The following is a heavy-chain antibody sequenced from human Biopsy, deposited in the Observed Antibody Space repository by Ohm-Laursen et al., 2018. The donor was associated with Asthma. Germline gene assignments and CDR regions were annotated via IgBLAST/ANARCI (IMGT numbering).Heavy chain of an antibody. Sequence: SETPSLTCIVSGDAMSTSGSYWGWIRQSPGKGLEWIGSIYYSGRTYYNPSLESRVTISADTSKNHFSLKVTSVTAADTAVYYCARGWNCGGDCYSLDSWGQGTLVTVSS. CDR3: ARGWNCGGDCYSLDS. D-gene: IGHD2-21*02. V-gene: IGHV4-39*02. CDR1: GDAMSTSGSY. CDR2: IYYSGRT. J-gene: IGHJ4*02.